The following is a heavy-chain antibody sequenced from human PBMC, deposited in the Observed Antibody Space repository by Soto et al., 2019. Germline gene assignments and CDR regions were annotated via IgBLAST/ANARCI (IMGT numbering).Heavy chain of an antibody. Sequence: QVQLQESGPGLVKPSETLSLTCTVSGGSISSYYWSWIRQPPGKGLEWIGHIYYSGSTNYNPSLKRRVTISVDTSKNQFSLKLSSVTAADTAVYYWAREQVYRGVGDDRLNYYMDVWGKGTTVTVSS. CDR1: GGSISSYY. D-gene: IGHD2-21*02. V-gene: IGHV4-59*01. J-gene: IGHJ6*03. CDR3: AREQVYRGVGDDRLNYYMDV. CDR2: IYYSGST.